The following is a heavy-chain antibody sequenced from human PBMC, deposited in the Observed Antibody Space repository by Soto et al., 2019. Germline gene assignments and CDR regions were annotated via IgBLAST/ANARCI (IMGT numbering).Heavy chain of an antibody. CDR2: IWYDGSNK. D-gene: IGHD6-6*01. V-gene: IGHV3-33*01. J-gene: IGHJ4*02. CDR3: ARDRRTSNIAARNTIDY. Sequence: QVQLVESGGGVVQPGRSLRLSCAASGFTFSSYGMHWVRQAPGKGLEWVAVIWYDGSNKYYADSVKGRFTISRDNSKNTLYLQMNSLRAEDTAVYYCARDRRTSNIAARNTIDYWGQGTLVTVSS. CDR1: GFTFSSYG.